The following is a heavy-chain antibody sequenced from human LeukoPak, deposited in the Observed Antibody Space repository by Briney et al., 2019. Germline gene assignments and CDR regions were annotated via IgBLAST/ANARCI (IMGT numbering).Heavy chain of an antibody. J-gene: IGHJ4*02. CDR3: ASWGEGALDN. Sequence: QPGGSLRLSCAASGFTFSSYWMHWVRQAPGKGLVWVSRINSDGSSTSYADSVKGRFTISRDNAKKSLYLQMNSLRVEDTGVYYCASWGEGALDNWGQGTLVTVSS. CDR2: INSDGSST. CDR1: GFTFSSYW. V-gene: IGHV3-74*01. D-gene: IGHD1-26*01.